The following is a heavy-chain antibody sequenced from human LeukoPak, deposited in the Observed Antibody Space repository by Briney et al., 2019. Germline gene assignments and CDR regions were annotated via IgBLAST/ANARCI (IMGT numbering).Heavy chain of an antibody. Sequence: SVKVSCKASGGTFSSYAISWVRQAPGQGLEWMGGIIPILGTANYAQKFQGRVTITTDESTSTAYMELSSLRSEDTAVYYCARDGLAARPDYYYYYMDVWGKGTTVTVSS. V-gene: IGHV1-69*05. J-gene: IGHJ6*03. D-gene: IGHD6-6*01. CDR3: ARDGLAARPDYYYYYMDV. CDR1: GGTFSSYA. CDR2: IIPILGTA.